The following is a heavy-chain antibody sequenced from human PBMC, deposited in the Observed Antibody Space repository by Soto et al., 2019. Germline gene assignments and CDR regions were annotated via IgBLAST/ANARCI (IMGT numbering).Heavy chain of an antibody. Sequence: GGSLRLSCAASGFTFSTYSMNWVRQAPGKGLEWVADITSGTCNKFYADSVKGRFTISRDDAKNSLYLQMNSLRAEDTGVYYCAKWYYDLLTGYYIDIDYWGQGTLVTVSS. V-gene: IGHV3-21*01. CDR2: ITSGTCNK. CDR3: AKWYYDLLTGYYIDIDY. CDR1: GFTFSTYS. J-gene: IGHJ4*02. D-gene: IGHD3-9*01.